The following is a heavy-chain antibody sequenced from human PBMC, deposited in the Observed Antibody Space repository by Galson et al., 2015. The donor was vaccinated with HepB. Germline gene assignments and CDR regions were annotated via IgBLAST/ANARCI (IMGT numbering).Heavy chain of an antibody. CDR1: GFTFSSYG. Sequence: SLRLSCAASGFTFSSYGMHWVRQAPGKGLEWVAVIWYDGSNKYYADSVKGRFTISRDNSKNTLYLQMNSLRAEDTAVYYCARQGGSEAQGREYYYYYGMDVWGQGTTVTVSS. V-gene: IGHV3-33*08. J-gene: IGHJ6*02. D-gene: IGHD1-1*01. CDR3: ARQGGSEAQGREYYYYYGMDV. CDR2: IWYDGSNK.